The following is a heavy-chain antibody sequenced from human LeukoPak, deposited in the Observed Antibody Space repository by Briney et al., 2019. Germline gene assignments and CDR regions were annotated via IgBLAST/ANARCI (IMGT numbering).Heavy chain of an antibody. J-gene: IGHJ5*02. V-gene: IGHV3-23*01. CDR3: ANSPGGFGELWVWFGP. CDR2: ISGGGDST. Sequence: PGGSLRLSCAASGFTFSTYSMNWVRQAPGKGLEWLSAISGGGDSTYYADSVKGRFTISRDNAKDTLYLQMNSLRVEDTATYYCANSPGGFGELWVWFGPWGQGTLVTVSS. CDR1: GFTFSTYS. D-gene: IGHD3-10*01.